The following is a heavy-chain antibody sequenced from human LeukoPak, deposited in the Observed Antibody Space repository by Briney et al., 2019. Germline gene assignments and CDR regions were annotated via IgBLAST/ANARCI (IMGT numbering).Heavy chain of an antibody. CDR2: IYYSGST. J-gene: IGHJ4*02. V-gene: IGHV4-39*07. Sequence: PSETLSLTCTVSGGSISSSSYYWGWIRQPPGKGLEWIGSIYYSGSTYYNPSLKSRVTISVDTSKNQFSLKLSSVTAADTAVYYCARDLTDYWGQGTLVTVSS. CDR3: ARDLTDY. CDR1: GGSISSSSYY.